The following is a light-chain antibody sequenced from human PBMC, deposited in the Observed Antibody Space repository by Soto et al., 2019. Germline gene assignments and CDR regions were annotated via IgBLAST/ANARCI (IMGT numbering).Light chain of an antibody. Sequence: DMHMTQSPYNLFASIRHRVNLSCRASQNIGRWLAWYQQKPGTAPNLLIYHASNLRGGVPSRFSGGGSGTEFTLTISSLQSEDFAVYYCQHYISLRRTFGQGTKVDI. CDR3: QHYISLRRT. V-gene: IGKV1-5*01. CDR1: QNIGRW. J-gene: IGKJ1*01. CDR2: HAS.